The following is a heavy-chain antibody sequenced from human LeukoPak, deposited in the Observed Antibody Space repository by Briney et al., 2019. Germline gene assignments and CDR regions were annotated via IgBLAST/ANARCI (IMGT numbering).Heavy chain of an antibody. D-gene: IGHD2-15*01. V-gene: IGHV3-21*01. J-gene: IGHJ6*02. CDR3: ASRRYCSGGSCYSRYYYGMDV. Sequence: GGSLRLSCAASGFTFSSYSMNWVRQAPGKRLEWVSSISSSSSYIYYADSVKGRFTISGDNAKNSLYLQMNSLRAEDTAVYYCASRRYCSGGSCYSRYYYGMDVWGQGTTVTVSS. CDR2: ISSSSSYI. CDR1: GFTFSSYS.